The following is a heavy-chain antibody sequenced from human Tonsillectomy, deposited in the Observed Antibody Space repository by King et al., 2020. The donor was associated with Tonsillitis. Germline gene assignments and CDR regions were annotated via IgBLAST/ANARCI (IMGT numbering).Heavy chain of an antibody. CDR1: GFTFSSYN. Sequence: VQLVESGGGLVQPGGSLRLSCAASGFTFSSYNMNWVRQAPGKGLWWVSYISFGSGNIFYEDSVKGRFTISRDNAKNSLYLQMNSLRAEDTAVYYCARDQRPNGMDVWGQGTTVTVSS. CDR3: ARDQRPNGMDV. CDR2: ISFGSGNI. J-gene: IGHJ6*02. V-gene: IGHV3-48*01.